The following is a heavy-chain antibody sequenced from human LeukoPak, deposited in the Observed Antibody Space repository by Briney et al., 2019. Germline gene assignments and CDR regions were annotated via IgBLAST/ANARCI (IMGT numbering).Heavy chain of an antibody. V-gene: IGHV4-39*01. CDR2: IYYSGST. CDR3: ATWGVATNYFDY. CDR1: TDSISSSSYY. J-gene: IGHJ4*02. D-gene: IGHD5-12*01. Sequence: PSETLSLTCTVSTDSISSSSYYWGWIRQPPGRGLEWIGSIYYSGSTYYNPSLKSRVTISVDTSKNQFSLKLSSVTAADTAVYYCATWGVATNYFDYWGQGTLVTVSS.